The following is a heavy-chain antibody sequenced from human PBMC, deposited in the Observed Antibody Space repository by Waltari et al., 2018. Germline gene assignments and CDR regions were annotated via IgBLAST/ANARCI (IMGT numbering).Heavy chain of an antibody. V-gene: IGHV4-38-2*01. CDR3: ARGSFDSDSYFDV. CDR2: FYHSVTT. CDR1: GYPISSGYY. Sequence: QVQLQESGPGLGKPSETLSLTCAVSGYPISSGYYWGWIRQPPGKGLEWIGSFYHSVTTYYSPSRKSRVTISVDTSKIHFSLKVTSLTAADTAIYYCARGSFDSDSYFDVWGRGTLVTVSS. D-gene: IGHD1-26*01. J-gene: IGHJ2*01.